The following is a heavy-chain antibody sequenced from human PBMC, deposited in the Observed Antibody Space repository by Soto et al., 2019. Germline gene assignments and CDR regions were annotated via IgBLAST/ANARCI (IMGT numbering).Heavy chain of an antibody. Sequence: QVQLVQSGAEVKKPGASVKVSCKASGCTFTSYGISWVRQVPGQGLEWMGWISAYNGNTNYAQKLQGRVTMTTDTSTSTAYMELRSLRSDDTAVYYCARASFCGGDWYGWFDPWGQGTLVTVSS. CDR3: ARASFCGGDWYGWFDP. CDR1: GCTFTSYG. V-gene: IGHV1-18*01. J-gene: IGHJ5*02. D-gene: IGHD2-21*02. CDR2: ISAYNGNT.